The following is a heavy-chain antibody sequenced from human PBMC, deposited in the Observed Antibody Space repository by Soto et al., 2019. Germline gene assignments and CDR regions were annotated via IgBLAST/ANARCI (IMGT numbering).Heavy chain of an antibody. D-gene: IGHD4-17*01. CDR1: GYTFTSYG. V-gene: IGHV1-18*01. CDR3: ARDGYEFGDYDGFDI. CDR2: ISGYNGNT. Sequence: ASVKVSCKASGYTFTSYGISWLRQAPGQGLEWMGWISGYNGNTNYAQKLQGRVTMTTDTSTSTSTSTAYVELRSLRSDDTAVYYCARDGYEFGDYDGFDIWGQGTMVTVSS. J-gene: IGHJ3*02.